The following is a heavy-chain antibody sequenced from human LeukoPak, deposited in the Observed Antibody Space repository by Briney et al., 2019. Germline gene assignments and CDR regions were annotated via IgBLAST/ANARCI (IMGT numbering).Heavy chain of an antibody. CDR2: ISSSSSTI. J-gene: IGHJ6*02. V-gene: IGHV3-48*02. CDR1: GFTFSSYS. Sequence: GGSLRLSCAASGFTFSSYSMNWVRQAPGKGLEWVSYISSSSSTIYYADSVKGRFTISRDNAKSSLYLQMNSLRDEDTAVYYCARDHYDILTGYYASYYYYGMDVWGQGTTVTVSS. D-gene: IGHD3-9*01. CDR3: ARDHYDILTGYYASYYYYGMDV.